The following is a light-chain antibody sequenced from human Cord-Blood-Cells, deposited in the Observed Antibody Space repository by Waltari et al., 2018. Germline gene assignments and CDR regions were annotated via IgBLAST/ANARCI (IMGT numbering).Light chain of an antibody. CDR1: QSVSSY. CDR2: DAS. CDR3: QQRSNWPPT. Sequence: EIVLTPSPATLSWSPGERAPFSCRASQSVSSYLAWYQQKPGQAPRLLIYDASNRATGIPARFSGSGSGTDFTLTISSLEPEDFAVYYCQQRSNWPPTFGPGTKVDIK. V-gene: IGKV3-11*01. J-gene: IGKJ3*01.